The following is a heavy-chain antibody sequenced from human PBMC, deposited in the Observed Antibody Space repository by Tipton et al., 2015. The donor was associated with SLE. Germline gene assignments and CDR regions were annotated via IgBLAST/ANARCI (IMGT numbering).Heavy chain of an antibody. CDR1: GGSITSHY. Sequence: TLSLTCTVSGGSITSHYWSWIRQPPGRGLEWIGYIYYSGTTNYNPSLKSRITISVDTSKSQFSLKLSSMTAADTAVYYCARDSTSGWRDYWGQGTLVTVSS. CDR3: ARDSTSGWRDY. D-gene: IGHD6-25*01. CDR2: IYYSGTT. V-gene: IGHV4-59*11. J-gene: IGHJ4*02.